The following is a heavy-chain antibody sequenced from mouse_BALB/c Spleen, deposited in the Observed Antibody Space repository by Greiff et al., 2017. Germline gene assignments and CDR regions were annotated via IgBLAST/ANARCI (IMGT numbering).Heavy chain of an antibody. CDR1: GFTFTDYY. Sequence: EVQLVESGGGLVQPGGSLRLSCATSGFTFTDYYMSWVRQPPGKALEWLGFIRNKANGYTTEYSASVKGRFTISRDNSQSILYLQMNTLRAEDSATYYCARDITTVVMDYWGQGTSVTVSS. CDR2: IRNKANGYTT. D-gene: IGHD1-1*01. V-gene: IGHV7-3*02. J-gene: IGHJ4*01. CDR3: ARDITTVVMDY.